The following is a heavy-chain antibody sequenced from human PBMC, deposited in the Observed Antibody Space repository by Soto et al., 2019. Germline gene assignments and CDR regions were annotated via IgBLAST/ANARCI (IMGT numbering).Heavy chain of an antibody. CDR1: GFAFSDYP. V-gene: IGHV3-23*01. Sequence: EVHLLESGGGVVQPGKSLKISCATSGFAFSDYPMTWVRQPPGQGLEWGSGISASGEKPYYADSVKGRFTISRDNSKNTLSLQMNSLRVEDTGIYYCAKLEWLEFGGDYWGQGTLVTVSS. D-gene: IGHD6-19*01. CDR2: ISASGEKP. J-gene: IGHJ4*02. CDR3: AKLEWLEFGGDY.